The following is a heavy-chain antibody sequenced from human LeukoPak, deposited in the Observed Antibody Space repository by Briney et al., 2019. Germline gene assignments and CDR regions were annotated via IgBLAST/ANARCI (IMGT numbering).Heavy chain of an antibody. V-gene: IGHV3-66*02. J-gene: IGHJ4*02. CDR2: IYSGGST. CDR1: GFTVSSNY. Sequence: GGSLRLSCAASGFTVSSNYMSWVRQAPGKGLEWVSVIYSGGSTYYADSVKGRFTISRDNSKNTLYLQMNSLRAEDTAVYYCARVGDYQLLFDALYYWGQGTLVTVSS. D-gene: IGHD2-2*01. CDR3: ARVGDYQLLFDALYY.